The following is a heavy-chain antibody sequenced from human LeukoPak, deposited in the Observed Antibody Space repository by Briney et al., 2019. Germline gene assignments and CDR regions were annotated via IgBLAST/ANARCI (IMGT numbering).Heavy chain of an antibody. D-gene: IGHD6-19*01. CDR3: ARHDGRYSSGWDFDY. Sequence: SETLSHTCTVSGGSISTYSWSWIRQPPGKGLEWVGHIYYSGSTNYNPSPKSRVTISVDTTKNQFSLKLNSVTAADTAVYYCARHDGRYSSGWDFDYWGQGTLVTVSS. CDR1: GGSISTYS. J-gene: IGHJ4*02. V-gene: IGHV4-59*08. CDR2: IYYSGST.